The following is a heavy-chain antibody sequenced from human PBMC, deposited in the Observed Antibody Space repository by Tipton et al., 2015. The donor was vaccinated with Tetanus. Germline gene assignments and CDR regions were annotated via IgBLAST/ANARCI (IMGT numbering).Heavy chain of an antibody. CDR3: ARGSSVWSWYMQH. Sequence: TLSLTCTVSGGSISSSSYYWGWIRQPPGKGLEWIGYIYSSGASNYSASFNPSLKSRVTISGDTSKNQFSLKLSSVTPADTAVYYCARGSSVWSWYMQHWGQGTLVTVSS. J-gene: IGHJ1*01. CDR1: GGSISSSSYY. V-gene: IGHV4-61*05. CDR2: IYSSGAS. D-gene: IGHD3-22*01.